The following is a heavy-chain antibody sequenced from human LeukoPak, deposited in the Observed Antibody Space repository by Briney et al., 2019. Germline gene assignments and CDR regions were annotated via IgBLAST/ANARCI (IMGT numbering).Heavy chain of an antibody. D-gene: IGHD3-3*01. CDR2: ISYDGSNK. V-gene: IGHV3-30-3*01. CDR1: GLTFSSYA. J-gene: IGHJ4*02. Sequence: GGSLRLSCAASGLTFSSYAMPWVRQAPGKGLEWVAVISYDGSNKYYADSVKGRFTISRDNSKNTLYLQMNSLRAEDTAVYYCAKGEYYDFWSGYYMSGYYFDYWGQGTLVTVSS. CDR3: AKGEYYDFWSGYYMSGYYFDY.